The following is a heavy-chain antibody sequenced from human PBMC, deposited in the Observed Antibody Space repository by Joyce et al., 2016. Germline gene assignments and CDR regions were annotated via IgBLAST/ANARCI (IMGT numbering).Heavy chain of an antibody. CDR3: ARHEMATNFFDY. Sequence: QLQLQESGPGLVKPSETLSLTCTVPSGSISSSTYYWGGIRQPPGKGLEWIGSICYSGRTYYNPSLKNRVTISVDTSKNQCSLKVSSVTAADTAVYYWARHEMATNFFDYWGEGTLVSVS. D-gene: IGHD5-24*01. J-gene: IGHJ4*02. CDR1: SGSISSSTYY. CDR2: ICYSGRT. V-gene: IGHV4-39*07.